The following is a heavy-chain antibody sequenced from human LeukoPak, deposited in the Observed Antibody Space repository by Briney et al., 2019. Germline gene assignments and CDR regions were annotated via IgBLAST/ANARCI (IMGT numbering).Heavy chain of an antibody. CDR1: GFTFSSYS. V-gene: IGHV3-21*01. J-gene: IGHJ4*02. CDR2: ISSSSSYI. CDR3: ARPLGPGDWFDY. D-gene: IGHD3-10*01. Sequence: PGGSLRLSCAASGFTFSSYSMNWVRQAPGKGLEWVSSISSSSSYIYYADSVKGRFTISRDNAKNSLYLQMNSLRAEDTAVYYCARPLGPGDWFDYWGQGTLVTVSS.